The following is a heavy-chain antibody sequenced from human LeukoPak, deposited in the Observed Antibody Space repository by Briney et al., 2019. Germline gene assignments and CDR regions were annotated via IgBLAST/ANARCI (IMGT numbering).Heavy chain of an antibody. CDR1: GFTFSSYS. V-gene: IGHV3-20*04. Sequence: GGSLRLSCAASGFTFSSYSMSWVRQAPGKGLEWVSAINWNGGTKGYADSVKGRFTISRDNAKNSLYLQMNSLRAEDTAFYYCARFQATSSTVTPPFDYWGQGTLVTVSS. CDR2: INWNGGTK. J-gene: IGHJ4*02. D-gene: IGHD4-17*01. CDR3: ARFQATSSTVTPPFDY.